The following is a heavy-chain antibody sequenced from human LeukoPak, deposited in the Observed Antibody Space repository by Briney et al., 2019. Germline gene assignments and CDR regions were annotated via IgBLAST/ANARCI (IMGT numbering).Heavy chain of an antibody. Sequence: GASVTVSCKASGGTFISHGFSWVRQAPGQGLEWMGGIIPIFGTTNYAQKFQGRVTITTDDSTSTGYMELSSLRSEDTAVYYCARRWPHSSGYYLFDYWGQGTLVTVSS. J-gene: IGHJ4*02. CDR3: ARRWPHSSGYYLFDY. CDR1: GGTFISHG. V-gene: IGHV1-69*05. D-gene: IGHD3-22*01. CDR2: IIPIFGTT.